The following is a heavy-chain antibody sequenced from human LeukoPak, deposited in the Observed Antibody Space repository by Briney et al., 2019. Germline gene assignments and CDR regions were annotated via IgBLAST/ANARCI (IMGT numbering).Heavy chain of an antibody. V-gene: IGHV1-18*01. Sequence: ASVKVSCKASGYTFTSYGISWVRQAPGQGLEWMGWISAYNGNTNYAQKLHGRVTMTTDTSTRTAYMELTRLRSDDTAVYSCARLAGYSSGYCVYWGQGPLVTVSA. CDR1: GYTFTSYG. D-gene: IGHD3-22*01. CDR2: ISAYNGNT. CDR3: ARLAGYSSGYCVY. J-gene: IGHJ4*02.